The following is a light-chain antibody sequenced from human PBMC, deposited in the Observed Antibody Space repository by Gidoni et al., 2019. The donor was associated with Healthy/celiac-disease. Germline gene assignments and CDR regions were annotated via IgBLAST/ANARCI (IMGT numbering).Light chain of an antibody. Sequence: EIVLTQSPATLSLSPGERATLSCRASQSVRNYLAWYQQKPGQAPRLLSYDASNRATGIPARFSGSGSGTDFTLTISSLEPEDFAVYYCQQRSNWLTFXGXTKVEIK. J-gene: IGKJ4*01. V-gene: IGKV3-11*01. CDR2: DAS. CDR3: QQRSNWLT. CDR1: QSVRNY.